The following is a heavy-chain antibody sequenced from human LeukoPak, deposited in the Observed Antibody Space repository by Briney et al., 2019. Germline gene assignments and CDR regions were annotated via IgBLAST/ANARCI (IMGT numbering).Heavy chain of an antibody. CDR3: ARVRAAKYAEYFQH. V-gene: IGHV4-59*08. CDR2: IYYSGST. D-gene: IGHD2-15*01. J-gene: IGHJ1*01. Sequence: SETLSLTCTVSGGSVSSHYWSWIRQPPGKGLEWIGYIYYSGSTYYNPSLKSRVTISVDTSKNQFSLKLSSVTAADTAVYYCARVRAAKYAEYFQHWGQGTLVTVSS. CDR1: GGSVSSHY.